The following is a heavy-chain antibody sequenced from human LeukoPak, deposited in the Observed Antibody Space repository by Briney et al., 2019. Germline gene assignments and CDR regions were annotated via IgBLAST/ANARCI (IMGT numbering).Heavy chain of an antibody. CDR3: ARDSRRGTRAAFDI. V-gene: IGHV3-20*04. D-gene: IGHD1-14*01. Sequence: RGSRRLSCAASGFTFDDYCMSWVRQAPGKGLEWVSGINWNGGSTGYADSVKGRFTISRDDAKNSLYLQMNSLRAEDTALYYCARDSRRGTRAAFDIWGQGTMVTVSS. CDR2: INWNGGST. J-gene: IGHJ3*02. CDR1: GFTFDDYC.